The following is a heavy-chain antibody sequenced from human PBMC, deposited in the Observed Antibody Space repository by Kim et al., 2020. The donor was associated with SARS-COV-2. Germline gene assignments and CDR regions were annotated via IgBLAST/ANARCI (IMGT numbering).Heavy chain of an antibody. V-gene: IGHV1-69*01. J-gene: IGHJ6*02. Sequence: ANYAQEFQGRVTINADESTSTAYMELSRLRAEDTAVYYCASIRSTKGIEVWGQGTTVTVSS. CDR3: ASIRSTKGIEV. CDR2: A. D-gene: IGHD3-16*02.